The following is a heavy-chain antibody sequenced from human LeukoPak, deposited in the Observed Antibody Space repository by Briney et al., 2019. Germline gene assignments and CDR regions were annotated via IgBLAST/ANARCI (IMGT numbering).Heavy chain of an antibody. V-gene: IGHV3-23*01. Sequence: GGSLRLSCAASGFTFSSYAMSWVRQAPGKGLEWFSAISGSGGSTYYADSVKGRFTISRGNSKNTLYLQMNSLRAEDTAVFYCAKSRITMIVVVQKQGGAFDYWGQGTLVTVSS. D-gene: IGHD3-22*01. CDR2: ISGSGGST. CDR1: GFTFSSYA. J-gene: IGHJ4*02. CDR3: AKSRITMIVVVQKQGGAFDY.